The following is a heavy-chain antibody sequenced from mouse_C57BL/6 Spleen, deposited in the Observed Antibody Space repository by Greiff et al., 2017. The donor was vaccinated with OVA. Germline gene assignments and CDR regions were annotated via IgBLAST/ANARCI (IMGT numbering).Heavy chain of an antibody. Sequence: VQRVESGPGLVQPSQSLSITCTVSGFSLNSYGVHWVRQSPGKGLEWLGVIWSGGSTDYNSAFISILGISKDNSKGQVFFKMNSLQADDTAIYYCARRLYDYDVVYAMDYWGQGTSVTVSA. J-gene: IGHJ4*01. CDR1: GFSLNSYG. D-gene: IGHD2-4*01. CDR2: IWSGGST. CDR3: ARRLYDYDVVYAMDY. V-gene: IGHV2-2*01.